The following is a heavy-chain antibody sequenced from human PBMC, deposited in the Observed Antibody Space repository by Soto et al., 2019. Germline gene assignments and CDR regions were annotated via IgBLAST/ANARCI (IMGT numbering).Heavy chain of an antibody. J-gene: IGHJ4*02. CDR1: GYSISSSTYY. CDR2: IYYSGRT. Sequence: LSETLSLTCTVSGYSISSSTYYWGWIRQPPGKGLEWIGSIYYSGRTYYNPSLKSRVTISVDTSRIHFSLKLISVTAADTAVYFCARQPYDSSDYFDYWGQGTLVTVS. CDR3: ARQPYDSSDYFDY. D-gene: IGHD3-22*01. V-gene: IGHV4-39*01.